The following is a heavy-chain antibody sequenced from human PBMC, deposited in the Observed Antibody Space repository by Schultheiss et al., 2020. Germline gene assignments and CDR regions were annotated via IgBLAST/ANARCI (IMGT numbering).Heavy chain of an antibody. J-gene: IGHJ6*02. CDR2: MNPNSGNT. V-gene: IGHV1-8*01. Sequence: ASVKVSCKASGYTFTSYDINWVRQATGQGLEWMGWMNPNSGNTGYAQKFQGRVTMTRNTSISTAYMELSSLRSEDTAVYYCARGEVEMATINGPYYYYGMDVWGQGTTVTVSS. CDR1: GYTFTSYD. D-gene: IGHD5-24*01. CDR3: ARGEVEMATINGPYYYYGMDV.